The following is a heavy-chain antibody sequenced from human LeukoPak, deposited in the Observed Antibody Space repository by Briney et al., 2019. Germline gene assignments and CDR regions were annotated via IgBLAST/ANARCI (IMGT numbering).Heavy chain of an antibody. J-gene: IGHJ4*02. CDR3: ARGGNRFGGFYFDY. Sequence: SETLPLTCTVSADSLSSGGHYWAWLRQFPGKGLESIGFIHHSGRSRHNPSLKDRVAISVDTSRKQFALKLSSVTAADTAMYYCARGGNRFGGFYFDYWGQGIQVIVSS. CDR1: ADSLSSGGHY. D-gene: IGHD3-10*01. V-gene: IGHV4-31*03. CDR2: IHHSGRS.